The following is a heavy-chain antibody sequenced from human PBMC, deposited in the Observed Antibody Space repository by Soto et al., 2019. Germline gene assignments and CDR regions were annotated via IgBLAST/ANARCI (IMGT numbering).Heavy chain of an antibody. V-gene: IGHV3-23*01. CDR1: RFTFNTYG. J-gene: IGHJ5*02. CDR2: ISGSGDST. Sequence: LRLSCAASRFTFNTYGMSWVRQAPGKGLEWVSTISGSGDSTYYADSVKGRFIISRDNSRNTLYLQMNSLRAEDTAVYYCAKEGLVSSGTSAWFDPWGQGTLVTVSS. D-gene: IGHD6-13*01. CDR3: AKEGLVSSGTSAWFDP.